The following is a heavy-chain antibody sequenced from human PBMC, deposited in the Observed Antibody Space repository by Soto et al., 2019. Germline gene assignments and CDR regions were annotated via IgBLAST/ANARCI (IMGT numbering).Heavy chain of an antibody. Sequence: QVQLVESGGGVVQPGRSLRLSCAASGFIFSNYGIHWVRQAPGKGLEWVGVVSYDGRNKYYADTVKGRFTISRDNSKNTLYLDMSSLRVEDTGVYYCAKVDRGFDYWGQGTLVTVSS. CDR3: AKVDRGFDY. CDR1: GFIFSNYG. J-gene: IGHJ4*02. V-gene: IGHV3-30*18. D-gene: IGHD3-22*01. CDR2: VSYDGRNK.